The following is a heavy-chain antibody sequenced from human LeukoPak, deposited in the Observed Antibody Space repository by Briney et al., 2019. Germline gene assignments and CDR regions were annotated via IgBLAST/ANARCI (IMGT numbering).Heavy chain of an antibody. J-gene: IGHJ6*01. Sequence: GASLRLSCAASGFTFSSYAMSWVRQAPGKGLEWVSGISGSGGSTYYADSVKGRLTISRDNSKNTVYLQMNSLRAGDTAAYYCATSVVPVGIPVGLKYYYYGMDVWGQGTTVTVSS. CDR2: ISGSGGST. CDR3: ATSVVPVGIPVGLKYYYYGMDV. D-gene: IGHD2-2*01. V-gene: IGHV3-23*01. CDR1: GFTFSSYA.